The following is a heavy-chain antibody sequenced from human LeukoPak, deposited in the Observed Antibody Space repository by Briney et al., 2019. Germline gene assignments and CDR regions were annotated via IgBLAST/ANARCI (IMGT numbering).Heavy chain of an antibody. Sequence: GGSLRLSCAASGFTVSSNYMSWVRPAPGKGLEWVSVIYSGGSTYYADSVKGRFTISRDNSKNTLYLQMNSLRAEDTAVYYCARGPGTGYSSSWSFDYWGQGTLVTVSS. CDR2: IYSGGST. J-gene: IGHJ4*02. CDR3: ARGPGTGYSSSWSFDY. V-gene: IGHV3-53*01. D-gene: IGHD6-13*01. CDR1: GFTVSSNY.